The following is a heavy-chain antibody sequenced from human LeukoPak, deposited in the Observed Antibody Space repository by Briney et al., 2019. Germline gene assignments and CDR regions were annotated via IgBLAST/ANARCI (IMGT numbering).Heavy chain of an antibody. J-gene: IGHJ4*02. CDR3: ARGLLKWTHDH. CDR1: GYTFTSNY. Sequence: GASVNVSCKASGYTFTSNYIHWVRQAPGQGLEWMGTINPSGGSTSYAQKFQGRVTMTRDMSTSTAYMELSSLRSEDTAVYYCARGLLKWTHDHWGQGTLVAVSS. D-gene: IGHD3-3*01. V-gene: IGHV1-46*01. CDR2: INPSGGST.